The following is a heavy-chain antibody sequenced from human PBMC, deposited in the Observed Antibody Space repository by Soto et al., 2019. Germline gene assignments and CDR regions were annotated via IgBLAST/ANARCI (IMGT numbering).Heavy chain of an antibody. CDR3: ARAGMTTQELDY. J-gene: IGHJ4*02. V-gene: IGHV3-13*01. CDR1: GFTFSSYD. CDR2: IGTAGDT. Sequence: GGSLRLSCAASGFTFSSYDMHWVRQATGKGLEWVSAIGTAGDTYYPGSVKGRFTISRENAKNSLYLQMNSLRAGDTAVYYCARAGMTTQELDYWGQGTLVTVSS. D-gene: IGHD4-17*01.